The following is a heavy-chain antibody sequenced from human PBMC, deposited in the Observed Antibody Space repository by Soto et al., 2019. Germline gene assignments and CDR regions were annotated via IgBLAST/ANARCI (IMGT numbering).Heavy chain of an antibody. Sequence: KTSETLSLTCAVSGGSISSGGYSWSWIRQPPGKGLEWIGYIYHSGSTYYNPSPKSRVTISVDRSKNSLYLQMNSLRAEDTALYYCASENWYVFDHWGLGTPVTVSS. J-gene: IGHJ4*02. V-gene: IGHV4-30-2*01. CDR1: GGSISSGGYS. CDR2: IYHSGST. CDR3: ASENWYVFDH. D-gene: IGHD1-1*01.